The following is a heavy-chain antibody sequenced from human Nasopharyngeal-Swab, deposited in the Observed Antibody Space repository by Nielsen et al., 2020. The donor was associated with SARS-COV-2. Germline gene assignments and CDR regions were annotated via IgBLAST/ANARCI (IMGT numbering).Heavy chain of an antibody. CDR1: GFTFSDYD. J-gene: IGHJ6*03. CDR3: ARGGYDYYMDV. Sequence: GESLKISCAASGFTFSDYDMHWVRQATGKGLEWVSAIGTAGDPYYPGSVKGRLTISRENAKNSLYLQMNSLRAGDTAVYYCARGGYDYYMDVWGKGTTVTVSS. V-gene: IGHV3-13*05. CDR2: IGTAGDP.